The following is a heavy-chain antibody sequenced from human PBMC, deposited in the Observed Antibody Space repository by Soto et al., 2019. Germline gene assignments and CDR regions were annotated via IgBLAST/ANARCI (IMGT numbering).Heavy chain of an antibody. Sequence: PGESLKISCKGSGYSFTSYWIGWVRQMPGKGLEWMGIIYPGDSDTRYSPSFQGQVTISADKYISTAYLQWSSLKASDTAMYYWARGKGYYYYGMDVWGQGTTGTVSS. V-gene: IGHV5-51*01. CDR2: IYPGDSDT. J-gene: IGHJ6*01. CDR3: ARGKGYYYYGMDV. CDR1: GYSFTSYW.